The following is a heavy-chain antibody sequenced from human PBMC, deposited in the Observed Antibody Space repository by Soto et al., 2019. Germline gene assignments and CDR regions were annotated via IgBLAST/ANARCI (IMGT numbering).Heavy chain of an antibody. CDR3: ARDKDDYGDYPDLGY. D-gene: IGHD4-17*01. CDR1: GFTFSSYS. Sequence: EVQLVESGGGLVQPGGSLRLSCAASGFTFSSYSMNWVRQAPGKGLEWVSYISSSSSTIYYADSVKGRFTISRDNAKNSLYLQMNSLRDEDTAVYYCARDKDDYGDYPDLGYWGQGTLVTVSS. CDR2: ISSSSSTI. V-gene: IGHV3-48*02. J-gene: IGHJ4*02.